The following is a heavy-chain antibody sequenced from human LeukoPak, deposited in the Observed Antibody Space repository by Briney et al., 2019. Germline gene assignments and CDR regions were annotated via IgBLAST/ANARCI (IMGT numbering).Heavy chain of an antibody. CDR2: INHSGST. CDR1: GGSISGYY. Sequence: PSETLSLTCTVSGGSISGYYWSWIRQPPGKGLEWIGEINHSGSTNYNPSLKSRVTISVDTSKNQFSLKLSSVTAADTAVYYCARGPAHTYDFWSGYRYWGQGTLVTVSS. CDR3: ARGPAHTYDFWSGYRY. J-gene: IGHJ4*02. V-gene: IGHV4-34*01. D-gene: IGHD3-3*01.